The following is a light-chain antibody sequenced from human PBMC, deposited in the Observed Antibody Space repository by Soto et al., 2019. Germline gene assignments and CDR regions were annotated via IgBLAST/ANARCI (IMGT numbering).Light chain of an antibody. CDR3: NSYTTSGAVV. CDR1: SSDVGGYNF. Sequence: QSALTQPASVSGSPGQSITISCTGTSSDVGGYNFVSWYQQHPGNSPKLMIYDVTNRPSGISNRFSGSKSGNTASLTISWLQAEDEAHYYCNSYTTSGAVVFGGGTKRTVL. CDR2: DVT. V-gene: IGLV2-14*03. J-gene: IGLJ3*02.